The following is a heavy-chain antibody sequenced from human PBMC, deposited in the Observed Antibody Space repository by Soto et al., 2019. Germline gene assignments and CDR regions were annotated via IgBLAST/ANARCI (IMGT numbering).Heavy chain of an antibody. Sequence: SETLFLTCSVSGDTIGGSRDFWGWIRQPPGKRLEWIGSVFYDGYTLYTPSLRSRVTISVDTSKNQFSLRSGDTAIYYCATVGTVMFTGVQYYFDYWGQGTRVTVSS. J-gene: IGHJ4*02. D-gene: IGHD3-16*01. CDR3: ATVGTVMFTGVQYYFDY. CDR2: VFYDGYT. V-gene: IGHV4-39*07. CDR1: GDTIGGSRDF.